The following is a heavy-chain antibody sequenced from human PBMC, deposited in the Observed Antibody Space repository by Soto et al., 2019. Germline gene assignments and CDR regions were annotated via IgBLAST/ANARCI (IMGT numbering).Heavy chain of an antibody. D-gene: IGHD2-2*01. V-gene: IGHV1-2*04. CDR2: INPNSGGT. J-gene: IGHJ6*02. CDR3: ARGGSSDYYYYYGMDV. CDR1: GYTFTGYY. Sequence: QVQLVQSGAEVKKPGGSLKVSCKASGYTFTGYYMLWVRQAPGQGLEWMGWINPNSGGTNYAQKFQGWVTMTRDTSISTAYMELSRLRSDDTAVYYCARGGSSDYYYYYGMDVWGQGTTVTVSS.